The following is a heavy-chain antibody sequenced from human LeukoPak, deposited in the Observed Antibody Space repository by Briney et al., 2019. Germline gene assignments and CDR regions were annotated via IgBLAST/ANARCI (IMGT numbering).Heavy chain of an antibody. CDR3: ARTTSFTASGYDY. CDR2: MNPNNGDS. D-gene: IGHD6-25*01. V-gene: IGHV1-8*03. J-gene: IGHJ4*02. Sequence: GASVKVSCNASGYTFTNYHINRVRQATGQGLEWMGWMNPNNGDSGYAQKFQGRVTITRDTSISTSYMELRSLRSDDTAVYFCARTTSFTASGYDYWGQGTLVTVSS. CDR1: GYTFTNYH.